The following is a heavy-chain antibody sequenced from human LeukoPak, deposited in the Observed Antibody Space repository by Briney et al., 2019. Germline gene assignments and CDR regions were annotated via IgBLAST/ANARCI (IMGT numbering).Heavy chain of an antibody. V-gene: IGHV3-23*01. Sequence: GGSLRLSCAASGFSFSSFAMSWVRQAPGKGLEWVSAISGSGESTYYEDSVKGRFTISRDNSKNTVDVQMNSLRAEDTAVYYCAKGDSGSFDYWGQGTLVTVSS. CDR1: GFSFSSFA. D-gene: IGHD1-26*01. CDR2: ISGSGEST. CDR3: AKGDSGSFDY. J-gene: IGHJ4*02.